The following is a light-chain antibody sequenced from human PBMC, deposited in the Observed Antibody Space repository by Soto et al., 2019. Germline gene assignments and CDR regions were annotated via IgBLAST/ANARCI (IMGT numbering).Light chain of an antibody. V-gene: IGKV3-20*01. CDR2: ATS. CDR3: QQYVALPRT. Sequence: EIVLTQSPGTLSLSPGERATLSCRASQSVSSSFLAWYQQKPGQAPRLLIYATSSRATGIPDRFSGSGSGTDFTLTISRLEPEDFAVYYCQQYVALPRTVGQGTKVEIK. J-gene: IGKJ1*01. CDR1: QSVSSSF.